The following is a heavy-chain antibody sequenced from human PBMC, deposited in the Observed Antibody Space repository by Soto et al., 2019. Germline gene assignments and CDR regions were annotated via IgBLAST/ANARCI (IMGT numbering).Heavy chain of an antibody. J-gene: IGHJ4*02. CDR1: GGSISSGYW. D-gene: IGHD3-22*01. Sequence: SETLSLTCAVSGGSISSGYWWSWVRQPPGKGLEWIGEIHHSGGTSYNPSLKSRVTISVDKSKNQFSLNLSSVPAADTAVYYCARRPRYYDSSGPFASWGQRTLVTAAS. CDR3: ARRPRYYDSSGPFAS. V-gene: IGHV4-4*02. CDR2: IHHSGGT.